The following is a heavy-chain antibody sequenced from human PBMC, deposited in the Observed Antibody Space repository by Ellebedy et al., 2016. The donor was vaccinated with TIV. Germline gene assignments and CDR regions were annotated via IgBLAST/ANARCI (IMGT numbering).Heavy chain of an antibody. D-gene: IGHD3-22*01. V-gene: IGHV3-23*01. CDR2: ISGEGCSS. CDR3: AKDLFYDSFGPFDY. J-gene: IGHJ4*02. Sequence: GESLKIPCEASGFPFSHFAMSWVRQAPGTGLAWVPSISGEGCSSSYADSVKGRFTISRDNSKDTLFLQMNSLIVEDTAIYYCAKDLFYDSFGPFDYWGQGTLVTVS. CDR1: GFPFSHFA.